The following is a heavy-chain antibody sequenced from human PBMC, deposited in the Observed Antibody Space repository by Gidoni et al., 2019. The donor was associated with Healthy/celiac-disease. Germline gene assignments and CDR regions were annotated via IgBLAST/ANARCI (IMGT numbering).Heavy chain of an antibody. CDR3: ARGPPSLVVVAATRWFDP. Sequence: QVQLQQWGAGLLKPSETLSLTCAVYGGSFSGYYWRWIRQPPGKGLEWIGEINHSGSTNYNPSLKSRVTISVDTSKNQFSLKLSSVTAADTAVYYCARGPPSLVVVAATRWFDPWGQGTLVTVSS. J-gene: IGHJ5*02. CDR2: INHSGST. V-gene: IGHV4-34*01. D-gene: IGHD2-15*01. CDR1: GGSFSGYY.